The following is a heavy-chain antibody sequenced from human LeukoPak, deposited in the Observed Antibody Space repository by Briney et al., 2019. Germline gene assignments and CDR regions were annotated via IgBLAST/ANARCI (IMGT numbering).Heavy chain of an antibody. J-gene: IGHJ6*02. D-gene: IGHD4-11*01. CDR3: ARLRSNYVDYYYGMDV. CDR1: GGSIGGNSY. V-gene: IGHV4-59*12. Sequence: PSETLSLTCTVSGGSIGGNSYWSWIRQPPGKGPEWIGHISNSGSTYYSPSLSSRVTISLDTSKNQFSLKLGSVTAADTAVYYCARLRSNYVDYYYGMDVWGQGTTVTVSS. CDR2: ISNSGST.